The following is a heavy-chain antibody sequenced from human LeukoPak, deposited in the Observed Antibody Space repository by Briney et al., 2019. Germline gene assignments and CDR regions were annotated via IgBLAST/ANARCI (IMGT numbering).Heavy chain of an antibody. CDR2: IYTSGST. CDR1: RGSIISGSYD. Sequence: SETLSLTCTVSRGSIISGSYDWSWIRQPAGKGLEWIGRIYTSGSTNYNPSLKSRVTISVDTSKNQFSLKLSSVTAADTAVYFCPREGARDAFDIWGQGTMVTVSS. J-gene: IGHJ3*02. CDR3: PREGARDAFDI. D-gene: IGHD4/OR15-4a*01. V-gene: IGHV4-61*02.